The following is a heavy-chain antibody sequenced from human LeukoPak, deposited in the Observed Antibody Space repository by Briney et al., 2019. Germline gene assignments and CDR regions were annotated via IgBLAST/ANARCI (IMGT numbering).Heavy chain of an antibody. Sequence: QAGGSLRLSCAASGFTFTTYAMTWVRQAPGKGLEWVSTITNTAVTTYYADSVKGRFTISRDNSKNNVYLQMNSLTVEDTAVYYCVKGQTYYASASYKPHWGQGTLVTVSS. J-gene: IGHJ4*02. D-gene: IGHD3-10*01. CDR2: ITNTAVTT. V-gene: IGHV3-23*01. CDR3: VKGQTYYASASYKPH. CDR1: GFTFTTYA.